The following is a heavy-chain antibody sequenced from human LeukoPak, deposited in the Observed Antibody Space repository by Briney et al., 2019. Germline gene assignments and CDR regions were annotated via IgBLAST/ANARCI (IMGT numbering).Heavy chain of an antibody. CDR1: GGSISSYY. V-gene: IGHV4-4*09. CDR3: AGTFIAAAGTVFDY. CDR2: IYTSGST. J-gene: IGHJ4*02. Sequence: SETLSLTCTVSGGSISSYYWSWIRQPPGKGLEWIGYIYTSGSTNYKPSLKSRVTISVDTSKNQFSLKLSSVTAADTAVYYCAGTFIAAAGTVFDYWGQGTLVTVSS. D-gene: IGHD6-13*01.